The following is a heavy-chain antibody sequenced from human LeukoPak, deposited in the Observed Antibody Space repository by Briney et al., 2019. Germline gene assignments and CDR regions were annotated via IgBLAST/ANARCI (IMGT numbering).Heavy chain of an antibody. J-gene: IGHJ4*02. CDR3: ARGYTAMVRDFDY. CDR1: GGSFSGYY. V-gene: IGHV4-34*01. D-gene: IGHD5-18*01. CDR2: INHSGST. Sequence: SETLSLTCAVYGGSFSGYYWSWIRQPPGKGLEWIGEINHSGSTNYNPSLKSRVTISVDTSKSQFSLKLSSVTAADTAVYYCARGYTAMVRDFDYWGQGTLVTVSS.